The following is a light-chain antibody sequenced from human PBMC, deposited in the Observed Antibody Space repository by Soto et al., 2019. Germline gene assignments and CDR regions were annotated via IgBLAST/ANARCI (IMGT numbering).Light chain of an antibody. CDR2: LGS. CDR1: QSLLHSNGYNY. CDR3: MQALQTPIT. Sequence: DIVMTQSPLSLPVTPGEPASISCRSSQSLLHSNGYNYLDWYLQKPGQSPQLLIYLGSNRASGVPDRFSGSGSGTDFTLKINRVEAEDVGVYYCMQALQTPITFGQGTRLEIK. V-gene: IGKV2-28*01. J-gene: IGKJ5*01.